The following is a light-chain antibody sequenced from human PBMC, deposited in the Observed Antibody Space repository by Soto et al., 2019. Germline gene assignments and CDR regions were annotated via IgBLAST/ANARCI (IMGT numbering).Light chain of an antibody. CDR2: GAS. CDR1: QSVSSK. V-gene: IGKV3-15*01. J-gene: IGKJ1*01. Sequence: EVVMTQSPATLSVSPGERATLSCRASQSVSSKLAWYQQKPGQAPRVLIYGASTRATGIPARFSGSGSGTEFTYTISSLQTEDVAVYYCQHYNDWPPTWTFGQGTRLEL. CDR3: QHYNDWPPTWT.